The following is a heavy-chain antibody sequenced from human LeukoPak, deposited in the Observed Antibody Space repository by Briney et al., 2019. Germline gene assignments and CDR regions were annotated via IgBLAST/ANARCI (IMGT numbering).Heavy chain of an antibody. Sequence: GASVKVSCKASGYTFTSYAMHWVRQAPGQRLEWMGWISAYNGNTNYAQKLQGRVTMTTDTSTSTAYMELRSLRSDDTAVYYCARDYYYDSSGYYYTFDYWGQGTLVTVSS. CDR3: ARDYYYDSSGYYYTFDY. V-gene: IGHV1-18*01. J-gene: IGHJ4*02. CDR2: ISAYNGNT. D-gene: IGHD3-22*01. CDR1: GYTFTSYA.